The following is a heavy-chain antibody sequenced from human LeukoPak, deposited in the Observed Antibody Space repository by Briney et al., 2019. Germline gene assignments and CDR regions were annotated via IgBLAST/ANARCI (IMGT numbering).Heavy chain of an antibody. D-gene: IGHD5-18*01. CDR3: VRGGFSSGYAY. J-gene: IGHJ4*02. CDR1: GYTFNIYD. Sequence: GSVKVSCKVSGYTFNIYDISWGRQAPGQGLGWMGWVSTSDGKTNYAQKVGGRVTMTTDTSTTTAYMELRSLRSDDTAVYYCVRGGFSSGYAYWGQGTLVTVSS. CDR2: VSTSDGKT. V-gene: IGHV1-18*01.